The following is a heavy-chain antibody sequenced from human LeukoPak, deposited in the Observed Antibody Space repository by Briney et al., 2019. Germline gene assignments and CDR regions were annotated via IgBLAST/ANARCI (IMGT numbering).Heavy chain of an antibody. V-gene: IGHV1-69*05. J-gene: IGHJ6*03. CDR1: GGTFSSYA. Sequence: SVKVSCKASGGTFSSYAISWVRQAPGQGLEWMGRIIPIFGTANYAQKFQGRVTITTDESTSTAYIELSSLRSEDTAVYYCARVQGIPGIAVAAMDVWGKGTTVTVSS. D-gene: IGHD6-19*01. CDR2: IIPIFGTA. CDR3: ARVQGIPGIAVAAMDV.